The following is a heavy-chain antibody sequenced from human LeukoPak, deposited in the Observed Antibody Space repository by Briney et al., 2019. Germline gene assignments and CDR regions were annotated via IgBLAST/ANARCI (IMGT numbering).Heavy chain of an antibody. J-gene: IGHJ4*02. CDR2: ISGHASST. CDR1: GFSFSNYW. CDR3: ARGISYCERSGNHGYFDY. Sequence: PGGSLRLSCAVSGFSFSNYWMHWVRQVPGKGLVWVSRISGHASSTSYADSVKGRFTISRDNAKNTLYLQMDSLSAEDTAVYYCARGISYCERSGNHGYFDYWGQGTLVPVSS. V-gene: IGHV3-74*01. D-gene: IGHD3-22*01.